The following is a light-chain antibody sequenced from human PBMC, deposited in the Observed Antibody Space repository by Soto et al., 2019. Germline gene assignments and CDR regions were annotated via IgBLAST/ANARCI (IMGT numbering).Light chain of an antibody. CDR2: GAS. J-gene: IGKJ3*01. Sequence: EIVLTQSPGTLSLSPGDRATLSCRASQTVRSNYLVWYQHKPGQAPRLLISGASKRATGIPDRFSGWGSGTDFTLSISRLEPEDFGLYYCQQYSESPVTFGPGTRVDSK. V-gene: IGKV3-20*01. CDR1: QTVRSNY. CDR3: QQYSESPVT.